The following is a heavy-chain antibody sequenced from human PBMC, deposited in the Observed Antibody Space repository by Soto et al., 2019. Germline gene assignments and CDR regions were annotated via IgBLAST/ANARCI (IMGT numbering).Heavy chain of an antibody. D-gene: IGHD3-22*01. V-gene: IGHV1-69*13. CDR2: IIPIFGTA. Sequence: SVKVSCKASGGTFSSYAISWVRQAPGQGLEWMGGIIPIFGTANYAQKFQGRVTITADESTSTAYMELSSLRSEDTAVYYCASPYYYDSSGYYETGWYYYYGMDVWGQGTTVTVSS. CDR3: ASPYYYDSSGYYETGWYYYYGMDV. CDR1: GGTFSSYA. J-gene: IGHJ6*02.